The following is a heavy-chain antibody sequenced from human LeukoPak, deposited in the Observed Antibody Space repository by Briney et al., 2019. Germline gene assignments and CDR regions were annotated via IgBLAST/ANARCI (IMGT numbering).Heavy chain of an antibody. Sequence: ASVKVSCKASGYTFSRYAMHWVRQAPGQRLEWMGWINAGNGNTKYSQNLQGRITITRDTSASTAYIELSSLRTEDTAVYYCARDGLRDCSRGSCQERYYDGMDVWGQGTTVTASS. CDR2: INAGNGNT. J-gene: IGHJ6*02. CDR1: GYTFSRYA. CDR3: ARDGLRDCSRGSCQERYYDGMDV. V-gene: IGHV1-3*01. D-gene: IGHD2-15*01.